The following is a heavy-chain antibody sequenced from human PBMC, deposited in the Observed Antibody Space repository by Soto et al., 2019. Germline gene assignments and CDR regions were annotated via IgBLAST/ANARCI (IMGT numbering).Heavy chain of an antibody. V-gene: IGHV3-49*04. CDR1: GFTFGDYA. D-gene: IGHD3-22*01. Sequence: GGSLRLSCTASGFTFGDYAMSWVRQAPGKGLEWVGFIRSKAYGGTTEYAASVKGRFTTSRDDSKSIAYLQMNSLKTEDTAVYYCTRDRLTYYYDSSGYYSLRYAFDIWGQGTMVTVSS. CDR3: TRDRLTYYYDSSGYYSLRYAFDI. CDR2: IRSKAYGGTT. J-gene: IGHJ3*02.